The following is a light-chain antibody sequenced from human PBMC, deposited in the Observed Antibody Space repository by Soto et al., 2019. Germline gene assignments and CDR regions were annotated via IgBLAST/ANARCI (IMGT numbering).Light chain of an antibody. V-gene: IGKV1-39*01. Sequence: DIQMTQSPSSLSASVGDRATITCRASQSISSYLNWYQQKPGKAPKLLIYAASSLQSGVPSRFSGSGSGPDFTLTISSLQPEDFATYYCQQSYSIPLTFGGGTKV. CDR3: QQSYSIPLT. CDR2: AAS. CDR1: QSISSY. J-gene: IGKJ4*01.